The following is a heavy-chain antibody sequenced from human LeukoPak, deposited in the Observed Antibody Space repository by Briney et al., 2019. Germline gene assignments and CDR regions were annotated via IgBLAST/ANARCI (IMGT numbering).Heavy chain of an antibody. CDR3: ARSPTDYYYYYMDV. CDR2: IYYSGST. Sequence: SETLSLTCTVSGGSISSGDYYWSWIRQPPGKGLEWIGYIYYSGSTYYNPSLKSRVTISVDTSKNQFSLKLSSVTAADTAVYYCARSPTDYYYYYMDVWGKGTTVTVSS. J-gene: IGHJ6*03. V-gene: IGHV4-30-4*08. CDR1: GGSISSGDYY. D-gene: IGHD4-11*01.